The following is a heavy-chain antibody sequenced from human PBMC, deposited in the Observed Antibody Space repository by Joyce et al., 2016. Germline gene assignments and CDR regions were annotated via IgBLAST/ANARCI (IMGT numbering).Heavy chain of an antibody. CDR3: AAVNQGCSKNNCFFDP. CDR1: GGSITTTKW. CDR2: ILHNGYT. Sequence: LTCTISGGSITTTKWWNWVRQPPGKGLEWIGEILHNGYTNYSPSFKSRVTISVDKSRNTFSLMLNSITAADSAVYYCAAVNQGCSKNNCFFDPWGQGMLITVSS. J-gene: IGHJ5*02. V-gene: IGHV4-4*02. D-gene: IGHD2-2*01.